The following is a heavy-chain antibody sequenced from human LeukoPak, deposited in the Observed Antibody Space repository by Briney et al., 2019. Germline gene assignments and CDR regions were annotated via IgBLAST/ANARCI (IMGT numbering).Heavy chain of an antibody. D-gene: IGHD5-24*01. CDR3: AREGHRAAFDI. CDR2: INTDGSST. Sequence: GGSLRLSCAASGFTFSSYWMHWVRQAPGKGLVWVSRINTDGSSTSYADSVKGRFTISRDNAKNTLYLQMNSLRAEDTAVYYCAREGHRAAFDIWGQGTMVTVSS. J-gene: IGHJ3*02. CDR1: GFTFSSYW. V-gene: IGHV3-74*01.